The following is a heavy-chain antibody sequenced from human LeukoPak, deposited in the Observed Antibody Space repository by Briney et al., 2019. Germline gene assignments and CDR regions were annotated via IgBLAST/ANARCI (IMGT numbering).Heavy chain of an antibody. J-gene: IGHJ6*04. Sequence: SETLSLTCTVSGGSISSSSYFWAWIRQPPGKGLEWIGSIYYSGSTYYNPSLKGRVTISVDTSKNQFSLKLTSVTAADTAVYYCARHPGGASRGYYFGMDVWGEGTTVTVSS. CDR3: ARHPGGASRGYYFGMDV. V-gene: IGHV4-39*01. CDR1: GGSISSSSYF. CDR2: IYYSGST. D-gene: IGHD3-16*01.